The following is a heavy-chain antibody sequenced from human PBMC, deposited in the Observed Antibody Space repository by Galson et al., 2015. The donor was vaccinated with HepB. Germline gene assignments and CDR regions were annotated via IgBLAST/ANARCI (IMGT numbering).Heavy chain of an antibody. CDR2: INHSGST. D-gene: IGHD5-18*01. Sequence: SETLSLTCAVYGGSFSGYYWSWIRQPPGKGLEWIGEINHSGSTNYNPSLKSRVTISVDTSKNQFSLKLSSVTAADTAVYYCARGGFGYSYGRGPGSFNWFDPWGQGTLVTVSS. CDR3: ARGGFGYSYGRGPGSFNWFDP. CDR1: GGSFSGYY. V-gene: IGHV4-34*01. J-gene: IGHJ5*02.